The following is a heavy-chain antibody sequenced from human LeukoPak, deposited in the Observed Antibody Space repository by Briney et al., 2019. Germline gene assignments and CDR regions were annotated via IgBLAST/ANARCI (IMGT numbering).Heavy chain of an antibody. Sequence: SQTLSLTCAISGDSVSTNSAAWNWIRQSPSRGLEWLGRTYFRSKWYNDYAVSVKSRITINPDTSMNQFSLHLNFVTPEDTAVYYCARGAVAHYDSWGQGTLVTVSS. V-gene: IGHV6-1*01. CDR1: GDSVSTNSAA. CDR2: TYFRSKWYN. CDR3: ARGAVAHYDS. J-gene: IGHJ5*01. D-gene: IGHD6-19*01.